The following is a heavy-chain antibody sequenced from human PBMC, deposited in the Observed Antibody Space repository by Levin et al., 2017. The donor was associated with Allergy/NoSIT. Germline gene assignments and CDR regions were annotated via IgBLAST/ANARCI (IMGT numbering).Heavy chain of an antibody. V-gene: IGHV3-30-3*01. D-gene: IGHD3-16*02. CDR2: ISYDGSNK. CDR3: ARDSPYDYVWGSYRLNIGHAFDI. Sequence: GESLKISCAASGFTFSSYAMHWVRQAPGKGLEWVAVISYDGSNKYYADSVKGRFTISRDNSKNTLYLQMNSLRAEDTAVYYCARDSPYDYVWGSYRLNIGHAFDIWGQGTMVTVSS. CDR1: GFTFSSYA. J-gene: IGHJ3*02.